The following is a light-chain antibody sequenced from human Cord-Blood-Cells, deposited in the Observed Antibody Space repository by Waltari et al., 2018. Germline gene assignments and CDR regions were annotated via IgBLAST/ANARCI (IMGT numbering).Light chain of an antibody. CDR3: QQSYSTPWT. Sequence: DIQLTQSPTSLSASVGDSVTITCRASQSISSYLNWYQQKPAKGPQLLFYAASSLQSGVPAMFSGNGSGTDFTLSISSLQPEDFSTYYCQQSYSTPWTFGQGTKVEIK. J-gene: IGKJ1*01. CDR2: AAS. V-gene: IGKV1-39*01. CDR1: QSISSY.